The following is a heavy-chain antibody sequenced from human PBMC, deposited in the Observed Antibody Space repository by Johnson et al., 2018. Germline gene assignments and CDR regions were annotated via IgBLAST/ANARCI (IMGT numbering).Heavy chain of an antibody. D-gene: IGHD2-2*03. CDR3: AKERPVWIGAFDI. V-gene: IGHV3-30*18. Sequence: VQLVESGGGVVQPGGSLRLSCATSKFTFSRHGMHWVRQAPGKGLEWVSFISYDGSNKHFVGSVKGRFTISRDNSKNTLYLQMNSLRAGDTAVYYWAKERPVWIGAFDIWGQGTMVTVSS. CDR1: KFTFSRHG. J-gene: IGHJ3*02. CDR2: ISYDGSNK.